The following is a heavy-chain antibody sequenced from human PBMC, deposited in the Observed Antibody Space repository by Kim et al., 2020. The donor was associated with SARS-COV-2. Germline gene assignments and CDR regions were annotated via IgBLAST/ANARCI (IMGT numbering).Heavy chain of an antibody. Sequence: PSLKSRVTISVDKSKYQFSLKLSSVTAADTAVYYCARAISDYYYYYGMDVWGQGTTVTVSS. V-gene: IGHV4-4*02. CDR3: ARAISDYYYYYGMDV. J-gene: IGHJ6*02. D-gene: IGHD3-3*02.